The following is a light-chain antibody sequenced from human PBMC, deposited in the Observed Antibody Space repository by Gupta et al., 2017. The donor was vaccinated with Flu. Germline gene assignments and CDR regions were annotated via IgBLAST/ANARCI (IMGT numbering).Light chain of an antibody. CDR1: SSDVGNYDY. CDR3: CSYAGTFTWV. Sequence: TSSDVGNYDYVSWYQQHPGKAPKLLIYGVTERPSGVPDRFSGSKSGNTASLTISGLQADDEASYYCCSYAGTFTWVFGGGTKLTVL. CDR2: GVT. V-gene: IGLV2-11*03. J-gene: IGLJ3*02.